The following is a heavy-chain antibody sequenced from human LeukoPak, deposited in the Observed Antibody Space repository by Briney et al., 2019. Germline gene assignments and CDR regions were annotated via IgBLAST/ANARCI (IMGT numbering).Heavy chain of an antibody. CDR2: IYYSGST. J-gene: IGHJ3*02. D-gene: IGHD4-17*01. V-gene: IGHV4-39*01. Sequence: SSETLSLTCTVSGGSISSSSYYWGWIRQPPGKGLEWIGSIYYSGSTYYNPSLKSRVTISVDTSKNQFSLKLSSETAADTAVYYCARRTVTTVAFDIWGQGTMVTVSS. CDR3: ARRTVTTVAFDI. CDR1: GGSISSSSYY.